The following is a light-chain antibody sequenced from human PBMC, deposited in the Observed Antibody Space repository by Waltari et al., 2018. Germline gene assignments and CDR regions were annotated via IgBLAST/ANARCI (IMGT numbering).Light chain of an antibody. CDR1: SSNLGNHY. Sequence: QSVLTQPPSVSAAPGQKVTISCPGSSSNLGNHYVYWYQRLPGTAPKLLIYDNNERPSGIPDRFSGSTSGTSASLGITGLQTGDEADYYCETWDSILSAVIFGGGTKLTVL. J-gene: IGLJ2*01. CDR2: DNN. CDR3: ETWDSILSAVI. V-gene: IGLV1-51*01.